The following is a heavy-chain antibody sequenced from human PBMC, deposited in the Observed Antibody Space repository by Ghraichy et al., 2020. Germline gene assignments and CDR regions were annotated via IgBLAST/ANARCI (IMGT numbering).Heavy chain of an antibody. J-gene: IGHJ4*02. CDR3: AKDDYFDTSGPHY. V-gene: IGHV3-23*01. D-gene: IGHD3-22*01. CDR1: GFTFTSYA. CDR2: ISGSGGST. Sequence: GSLRLSCAASGFTFTSYAMNWVRQAPGKGLEWVSGISGSGGSTYYADSVKGRFTITRDNSKNTLFLQMNSLRAEDTAVYYCAKDDYFDTSGPHYWGQGTLVTVSS.